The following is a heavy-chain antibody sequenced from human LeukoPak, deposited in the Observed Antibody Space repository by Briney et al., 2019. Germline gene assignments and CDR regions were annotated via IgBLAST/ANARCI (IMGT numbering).Heavy chain of an antibody. D-gene: IGHD1-26*01. CDR2: TSYDGNNK. V-gene: IGHV3-30*18. J-gene: IGHJ4*02. Sequence: PGGSLRLSCAASRFTFSNYGMHWVRQAPGKGLEWVAVTSYDGNNKYYADSVKGRFTISGDKSKNTLYLQMNSLRAEDSAVYYCAKDRLVGATIYIDYWGQGSLVTVSS. CDR1: RFTFSNYG. CDR3: AKDRLVGATIYIDY.